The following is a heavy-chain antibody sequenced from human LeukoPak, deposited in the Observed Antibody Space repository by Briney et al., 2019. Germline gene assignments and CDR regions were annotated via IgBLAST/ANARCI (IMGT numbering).Heavy chain of an antibody. D-gene: IGHD1-26*01. CDR1: GFTFSMYS. V-gene: IGHV3-48*02. Sequence: GGSLRLSCAASGFTFSMYSMNCVRPAPGKGLEWVSHISGFSSTIHYNDSVKGRFTISRDNAKDSLYLQMNSLREEDTAVYYCARDLSGSYPFDYWGQGTLVTVSS. CDR3: ARDLSGSYPFDY. CDR2: ISGFSSTI. J-gene: IGHJ4*02.